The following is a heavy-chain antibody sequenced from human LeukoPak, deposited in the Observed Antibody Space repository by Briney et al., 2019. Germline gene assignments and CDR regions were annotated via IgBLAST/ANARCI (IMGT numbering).Heavy chain of an antibody. Sequence: GGSLRLSCAASGFTFSSYGMSWVRQAPGKGLEWVSVISGSGGSTYYADSVKGRFTISRDNSKNTLFLQMNSLRAEDTAVYYCAKGHSGSSLYYFDYWGQGTLVTVSS. CDR2: ISGSGGST. CDR1: GFTFSSYG. D-gene: IGHD1-26*01. J-gene: IGHJ4*02. CDR3: AKGHSGSSLYYFDY. V-gene: IGHV3-23*01.